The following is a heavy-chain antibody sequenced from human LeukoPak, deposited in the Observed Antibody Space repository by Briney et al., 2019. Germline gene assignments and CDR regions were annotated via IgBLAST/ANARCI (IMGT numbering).Heavy chain of an antibody. V-gene: IGHV1-18*01. CDR2: ISAYNGNT. Sequence: ASVKVSCKASGGTFSSYAISWVRQAPGQGLEWMGWISAYNGNTNYAQKLQGRVTMTTDTSTSTAYMELRSLRSDDTAVYYCARGSYYDSSGYYLADYWGQGTLVTVSS. D-gene: IGHD3-22*01. CDR1: GGTFSSYA. CDR3: ARGSYYDSSGYYLADY. J-gene: IGHJ4*02.